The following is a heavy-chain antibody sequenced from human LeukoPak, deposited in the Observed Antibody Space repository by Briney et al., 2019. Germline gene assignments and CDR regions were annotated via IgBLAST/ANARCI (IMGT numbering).Heavy chain of an antibody. CDR1: GCSISSYY. CDR2: IYYSGSS. D-gene: IGHD3-22*01. V-gene: IGHV4-59*08. J-gene: IGHJ3*02. CDR3: ARDYDSSGYYYPNAFDI. Sequence: SETLSLTCTVSGCSISSYYWSWIRQPPGKGLEWVGYIYYSGSSNYNPSLKRRVTISVDTSKNQFSLKLSSVTAADTAVYYCARDYDSSGYYYPNAFDIWGQGTMVTVSS.